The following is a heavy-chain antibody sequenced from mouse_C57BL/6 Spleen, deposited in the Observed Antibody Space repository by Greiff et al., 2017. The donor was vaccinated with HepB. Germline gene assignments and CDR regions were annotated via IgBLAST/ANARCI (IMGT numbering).Heavy chain of an antibody. Sequence: EVKLVESGGGLVKPGGSLKLSCAASGFTFSSYAMSWVRQTPEKRLEWVATISDGGSYTYYPDNVKGRFTISRDNAKNNLYLQMSHLKSEDTAMYYCASLYPRNYFDYWGQGTTLTVSS. J-gene: IGHJ2*01. CDR1: GFTFSSYA. D-gene: IGHD2-1*01. CDR3: ASLYPRNYFDY. V-gene: IGHV5-4*03. CDR2: ISDGGSYT.